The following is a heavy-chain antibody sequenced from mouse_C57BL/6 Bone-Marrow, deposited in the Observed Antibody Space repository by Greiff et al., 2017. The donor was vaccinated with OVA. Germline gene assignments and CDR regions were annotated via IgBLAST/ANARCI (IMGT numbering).Heavy chain of an antibody. D-gene: IGHD2-3*01. Sequence: VQLQQSGPELVKPGASVKISCKASGYSFTSYYIHWVKQRPGQGLEWIGWIYPGSGNTKYNEKFKGKATLTADTSSSTAYMQLSSLTSEDSAVYYCARCPLYGGYYVGLAYWGQGTLVTVSA. J-gene: IGHJ3*01. V-gene: IGHV1-66*01. CDR2: IYPGSGNT. CDR3: ARCPLYGGYYVGLAY. CDR1: GYSFTSYY.